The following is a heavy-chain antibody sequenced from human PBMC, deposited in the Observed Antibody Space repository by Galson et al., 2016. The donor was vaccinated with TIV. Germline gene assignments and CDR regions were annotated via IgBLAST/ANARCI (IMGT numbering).Heavy chain of an antibody. J-gene: IGHJ6*02. CDR3: ARAWVVDETYYYYYDGMDA. CDR1: GLSVSINY. D-gene: IGHD2-15*01. Sequence: SLRLSCAASGLSVSINYMTWVRQAPGKGLEWVSLISDGGNTYYPDSVKGRFTISRDNSKNTLYLQMNSLRVADTAVYYCARAWVVDETYYYYYDGMDAWGQGTAVTVSS. V-gene: IGHV3-66*02. CDR2: ISDGGNT.